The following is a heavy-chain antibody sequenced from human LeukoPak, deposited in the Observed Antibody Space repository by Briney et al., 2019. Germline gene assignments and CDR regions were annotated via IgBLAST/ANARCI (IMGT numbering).Heavy chain of an antibody. CDR1: GFTFSNYA. D-gene: IGHD3-22*01. Sequence: GGSLRLSCAASGFTFSNYAMNWVRQAPGKGLEWVSYISSSSSTIYYADSVKGRFTISRDNAKNSLYLQMNSLRAEDTAVYYCARGNYDSSGYYLLIFDYWGQGTLVTVSS. CDR3: ARGNYDSSGYYLLIFDY. J-gene: IGHJ4*02. V-gene: IGHV3-48*01. CDR2: ISSSSSTI.